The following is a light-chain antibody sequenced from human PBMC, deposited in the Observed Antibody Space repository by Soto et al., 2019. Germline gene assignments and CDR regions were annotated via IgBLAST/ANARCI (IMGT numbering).Light chain of an antibody. J-gene: IGKJ2*02. Sequence: DIVMTQSPESLAVSLGERATINCKSSQSVLYSSNNKNYLAWYQQKPGQPPKLLISWASTRESGVSDRFSGSGSATDFTLTISSLQAEDVAVYYCQQYYTSWWTFGQGTKLEIK. CDR2: WAS. CDR1: QSVLYSSNNKNY. CDR3: QQYYTSWWT. V-gene: IGKV4-1*01.